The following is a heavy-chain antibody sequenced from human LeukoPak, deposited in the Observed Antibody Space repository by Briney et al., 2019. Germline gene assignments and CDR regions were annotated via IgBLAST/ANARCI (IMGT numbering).Heavy chain of an antibody. V-gene: IGHV1-2*06. CDR3: ARDLGYCSSTSCYRDY. CDR1: GYTFTGYY. Sequence: ASVKVSCKASGYTFTGYYMHWVRQAPGQGLEWMGRINPNSGGTNYAQEFQGRVTMTRDTSISTAYMELSRLRSDDTAVYYCARDLGYCSSTSCYRDYWGQGTLVTVSS. CDR2: INPNSGGT. J-gene: IGHJ4*02. D-gene: IGHD2-2*01.